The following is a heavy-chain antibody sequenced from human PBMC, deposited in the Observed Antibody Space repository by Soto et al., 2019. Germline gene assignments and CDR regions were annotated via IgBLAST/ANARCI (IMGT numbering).Heavy chain of an antibody. J-gene: IGHJ4*02. CDR2: IYHSGST. CDR3: ARSVGLQLWYFDY. D-gene: IGHD5-18*01. CDR1: GGSISGGAYS. V-gene: IGHV4-30-2*01. Sequence: SESLSLTCAVSGGSISGGAYSWSWFRQPPGQGLEWIGYIYHSGSTYYNPSFKSRVTISVDRSKNQFSLKLSSVTAADTAVYYGARSVGLQLWYFDYWGQGTPVTVSS.